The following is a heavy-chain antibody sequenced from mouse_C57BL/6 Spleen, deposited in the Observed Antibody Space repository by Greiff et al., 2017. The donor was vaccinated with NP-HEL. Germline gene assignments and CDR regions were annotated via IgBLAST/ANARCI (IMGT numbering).Heavy chain of an antibody. CDR1: GYTFTSYW. CDR2: IDPSDSYT. CDR3: ARRGLYYYGSSPWYIDV. J-gene: IGHJ1*03. Sequence: QVQLQQPGAELVKPGASVKLSCKASGYTFTSYWMQWVKQRPGQGLEWIGKIDPSDSYTNYNQKFKGKATLTVDTSSSTAYMQLSSLTSEDSAVYYCARRGLYYYGSSPWYIDVWGTGTTVTVSS. V-gene: IGHV1-50*01. D-gene: IGHD1-1*01.